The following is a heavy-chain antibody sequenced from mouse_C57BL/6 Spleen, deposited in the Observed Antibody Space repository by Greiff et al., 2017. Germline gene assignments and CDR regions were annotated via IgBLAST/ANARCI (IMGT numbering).Heavy chain of an antibody. CDR1: GYTFTDYY. CDR3: ARGDLNWDWYFDV. V-gene: IGHV1-26*01. CDR2: INPNNGGT. Sequence: EVQLHQSGPELVKPGASVKISCKASGYTFTDYYMNWVKQSHGKSLEWIGAINPNNGGTSYNQKCTGKATLTVDKSSSTAYMERRSLTAEDSAVYYCARGDLNWDWYFDVWGTGTTVTVSS. D-gene: IGHD4-1*01. J-gene: IGHJ1*03.